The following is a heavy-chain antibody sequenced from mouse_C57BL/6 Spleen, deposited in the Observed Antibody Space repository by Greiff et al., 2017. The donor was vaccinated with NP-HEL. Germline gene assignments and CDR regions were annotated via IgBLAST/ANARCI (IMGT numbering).Heavy chain of an antibody. Sequence: VKLMESGPGLVAPSQSLSIPCTVSGFSLTSYGVSWVRQPPGKGLEWLGVIWGDGSTNYHSALISSLSISKDNSTSQVFLKLTSLQTDDTATYYCASWLLPSWWGQGTPVTVSA. J-gene: IGHJ3*02. CDR1: GFSLTSYG. CDR3: ASWLLPSW. CDR2: IWGDGST. D-gene: IGHD2-3*01. V-gene: IGHV2-3*01.